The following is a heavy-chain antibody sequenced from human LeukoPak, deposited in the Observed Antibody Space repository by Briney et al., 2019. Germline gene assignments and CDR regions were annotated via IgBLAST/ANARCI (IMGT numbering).Heavy chain of an antibody. J-gene: IGHJ4*02. CDR3: ARDYYGSGSYRRFDY. CDR1: GFTFSSYS. Sequence: GGSLRLSCAASGFTFSSYSMNWVRQAPGEGLEWVSCISSSSSTIYYADSVKGRFTISRDNAKNSLYLQMNSLKDEDTAVYYCARDYYGSGSYRRFDYWGQGTLVTVSS. D-gene: IGHD3-10*01. CDR2: ISSSSSTI. V-gene: IGHV3-48*02.